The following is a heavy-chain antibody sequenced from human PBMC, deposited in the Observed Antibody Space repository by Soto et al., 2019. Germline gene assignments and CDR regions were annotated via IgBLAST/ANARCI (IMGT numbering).Heavy chain of an antibody. CDR3: AKVFSPEGGNYFDY. J-gene: IGHJ4*02. V-gene: IGHV3-74*01. Sequence: EVQLVESGGGLVQPGGSLRLSCAASGFTFSSYWMHWVRQVPGKGLVWVSRISSDGSITNYADSVKGRFSISRDNAKNTLYLQMNSLRAEDTAVYYCAKVFSPEGGNYFDYWGQGTLVTVSS. CDR2: ISSDGSIT. CDR1: GFTFSSYW.